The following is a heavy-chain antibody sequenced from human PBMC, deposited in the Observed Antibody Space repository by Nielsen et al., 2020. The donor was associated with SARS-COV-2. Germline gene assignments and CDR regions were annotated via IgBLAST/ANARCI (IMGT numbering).Heavy chain of an antibody. V-gene: IGHV3-48*03. CDR2: ISSSGSTI. Sequence: GRSLRLSCAASGFAFSNYEMNWVRQAPGKGLEWVAYISSSGSTIYYADSVKGRFTISRDNAKSSLYLQMNSLRADDTAVYYCARGLEGFDYWGQGTLVTVSS. CDR1: GFAFSNYE. J-gene: IGHJ4*02. D-gene: IGHD1-1*01. CDR3: ARGLEGFDY.